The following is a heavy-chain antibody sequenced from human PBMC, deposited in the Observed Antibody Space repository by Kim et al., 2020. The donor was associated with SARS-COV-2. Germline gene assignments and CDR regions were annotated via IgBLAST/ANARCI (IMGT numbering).Heavy chain of an antibody. V-gene: IGHV3-53*01. CDR2: IYSGGST. CDR1: GFTVSSNY. Sequence: GGSLRLSCAASGFTVSSNYMSWVRQAPGKGLEWVSVIYSGGSTYYADSVKGRFTISRDNSKNTLYLQMNSLRAEDTAVYYCAREQIGVYYYYGMDVWGQGTTVTVSS. CDR3: AREQIGVYYYYGMDV. J-gene: IGHJ6*02.